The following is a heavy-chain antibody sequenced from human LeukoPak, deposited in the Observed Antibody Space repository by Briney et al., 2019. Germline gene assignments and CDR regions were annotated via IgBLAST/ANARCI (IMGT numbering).Heavy chain of an antibody. CDR3: AGSGVAYYYYNYMDV. J-gene: IGHJ6*03. CDR1: GFTFSSYA. CDR2: ISGSGGST. D-gene: IGHD3-3*01. Sequence: QPGGSLRLSCAASGFTFSSYAMSWVRQAPGKGLEWVSAISGSGGSTYYADSVKGRFTISRDNSKNTLYLQMNSLRAEDTAVYYCAGSGVAYYYYNYMDVWGKGTTVTVSS. V-gene: IGHV3-23*01.